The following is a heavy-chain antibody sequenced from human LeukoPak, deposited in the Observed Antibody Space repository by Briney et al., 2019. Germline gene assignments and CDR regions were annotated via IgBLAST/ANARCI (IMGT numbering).Heavy chain of an antibody. Sequence: GASVKVSCKASGYTFTSYDINWVRQATGQGLEWMGWMNPNSGNTGYAQKFQGRVTITRNTSISTAYMELSSLRSEDTAVYYCARGRTFSSSWYRSDYYYDMDVWGKGTTVTVSS. V-gene: IGHV1-8*03. D-gene: IGHD6-13*01. CDR3: ARGRTFSSSWYRSDYYYDMDV. CDR1: GYTFTSYD. J-gene: IGHJ6*03. CDR2: MNPNSGNT.